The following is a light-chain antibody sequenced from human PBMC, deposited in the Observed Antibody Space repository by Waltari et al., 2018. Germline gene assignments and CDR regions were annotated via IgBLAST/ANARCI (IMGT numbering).Light chain of an antibody. CDR2: WAS. J-gene: IGKJ5*01. V-gene: IGKV4-1*01. CDR3: QHYYSTPIT. Sequence: DIVMTQSPDSLAVSLGERATINCKSSQSLLYSSDNRNYLAWYQQQPGQPPKLLIYWASTRESGVPDRFSGSGSGTDFTLTISSLQAEDVAVYYCQHYYSTPITFGQG. CDR1: QSLLYSSDNRNY.